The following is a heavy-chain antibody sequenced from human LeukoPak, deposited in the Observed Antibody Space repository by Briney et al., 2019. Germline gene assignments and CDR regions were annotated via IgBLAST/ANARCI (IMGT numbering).Heavy chain of an antibody. CDR3: AREGSSGRTSDY. CDR2: IWYDGSNK. CDR1: GFTFSSYG. D-gene: IGHD3-22*01. Sequence: GRSLTLSCAASGFTFSSYGMHWVRQAPGKGLEWVAVIWYDGSNKYYADSVKGRFTISRDNSKNTLYLQMNSLRAEETGVYYCAREGSSGRTSDYWGQGTLVTVSS. V-gene: IGHV3-33*01. J-gene: IGHJ4*02.